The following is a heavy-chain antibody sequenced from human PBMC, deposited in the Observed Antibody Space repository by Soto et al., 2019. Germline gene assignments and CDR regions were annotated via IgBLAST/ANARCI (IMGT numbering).Heavy chain of an antibody. D-gene: IGHD6-19*01. CDR2: ISGSGGST. J-gene: IGHJ6*02. CDR3: AKDSGEGSCWYFYYYYYGMDV. Sequence: GGSLRLSCAASGFTFSSYAMSWVRQAPGKGLEWVSAISGSGGSTYYADSVKGRFTISRDNSKNTLYLQMNSLRAEDTAVYYCAKDSGEGSCWYFYYYYYGMDVWGQGTTVTGSS. CDR1: GFTFSSYA. V-gene: IGHV3-23*01.